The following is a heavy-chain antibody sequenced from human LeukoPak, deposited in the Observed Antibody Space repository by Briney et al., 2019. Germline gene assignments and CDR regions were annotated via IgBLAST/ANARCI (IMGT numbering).Heavy chain of an antibody. CDR3: ARFQGDSSGYSLRDAFDI. D-gene: IGHD3-22*01. CDR1: GYTFTSYG. CDR2: ISAYNGNT. Sequence: ASVTVSCKASGYTFTSYGICWVRQAPGQGLERMGWISAYNGNTNYAQKLQGRVTMTTDTSTSTAYMELRSLRSDDTAVYYCARFQGDSSGYSLRDAFDIWGQGTMVTVSS. V-gene: IGHV1-18*01. J-gene: IGHJ3*02.